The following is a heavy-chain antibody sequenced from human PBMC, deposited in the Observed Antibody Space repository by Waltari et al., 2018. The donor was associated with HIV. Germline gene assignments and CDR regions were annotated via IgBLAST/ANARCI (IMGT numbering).Heavy chain of an antibody. CDR2: IYYTGRA. Sequence: QLQLQESGPGLVKPSETLSLTCAVSGGSVSSSSYFWGWIRQPPGKGLEWVGRIYYTGRAYYNPSLKSRVTISVDTSKNQLSLKVTSVTAADTAVYYCARHALRVGAAYWNFDLWGRGTLVTVSS. CDR1: GGSVSSSSYF. V-gene: IGHV4-39*01. D-gene: IGHD1-26*01. CDR3: ARHALRVGAAYWNFDL. J-gene: IGHJ2*01.